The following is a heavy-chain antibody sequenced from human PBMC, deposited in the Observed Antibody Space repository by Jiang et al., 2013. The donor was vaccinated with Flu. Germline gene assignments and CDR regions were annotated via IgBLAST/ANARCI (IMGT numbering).Heavy chain of an antibody. Sequence: GTLSLTCAVSGGSISSSNWWSCVRQPPGKGLEWIGEIYHSGSTNYNPSLKSRVTISVDKSKNQFSLKLSSVTAADTAVYYCARVYYDSTGDALDIWGQGTMVTVSS. V-gene: IGHV4-4*02. CDR3: ARVYYDSTGDALDI. CDR2: IYHSGST. CDR1: GGSISSSNW. D-gene: IGHD3-22*01. J-gene: IGHJ3*02.